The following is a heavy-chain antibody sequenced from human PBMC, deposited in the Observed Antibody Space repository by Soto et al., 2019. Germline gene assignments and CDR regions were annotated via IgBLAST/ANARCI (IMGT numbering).Heavy chain of an antibody. D-gene: IGHD6-13*01. V-gene: IGHV4-4*08. CDR3: ARESRSWYGSIWDY. CDR2: IHSSGSP. Sequence: SETLSLTCTVSSDSMSSYYWSWIRQPPGGVLEWIGYIHSSGSPNYSPSLKSRVTISVDTSKNQFSLKLSSVTAADTAVYYCARESRSWYGSIWDYWGQGTLVTVS. CDR1: SDSMSSYY. J-gene: IGHJ4*02.